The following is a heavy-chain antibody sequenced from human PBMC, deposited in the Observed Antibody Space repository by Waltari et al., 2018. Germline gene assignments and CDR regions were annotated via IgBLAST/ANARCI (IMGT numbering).Heavy chain of an antibody. J-gene: IGHJ4*02. CDR3: VTGLTTVTAKDYFDH. CDR1: GMTCSNYW. CDR2: IKQDGSEK. Sequence: EVQLVESGGGSVQPGWSLRLSCAASGMTCSNYWRNWVRQAPGKGLEWVANIKQDGSEKNYVDSVEGRFSISRDNAQNSLYLQMNSLRAEDTAIYYCVTGLTTVTAKDYFDHWGQGALVTVSS. D-gene: IGHD4-17*01. V-gene: IGHV3-7*01.